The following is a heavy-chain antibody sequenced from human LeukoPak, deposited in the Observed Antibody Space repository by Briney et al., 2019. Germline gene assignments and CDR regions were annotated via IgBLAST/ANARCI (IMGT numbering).Heavy chain of an antibody. D-gene: IGHD6-25*01. J-gene: IGHJ2*01. CDR2: ISGSGGTT. Sequence: GGSLRLSCAASGFTFSSYAMSWVRQPPGKGLEWVSGISGSGGTTYYADSVKGRFTISRDDSKNTLYLQMNSLRAEDTAVYYCARDGLAAATLHWCFDLWGRGTLVTVSS. CDR3: ARDGLAAATLHWCFDL. V-gene: IGHV3-23*01. CDR1: GFTFSSYA.